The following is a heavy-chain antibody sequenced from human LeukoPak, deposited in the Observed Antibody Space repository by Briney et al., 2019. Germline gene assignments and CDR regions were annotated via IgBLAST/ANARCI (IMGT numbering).Heavy chain of an antibody. D-gene: IGHD1-26*01. Sequence: ASVKVSCKASGGTFSSYAISWVRQAPGQGLEWMGWINPNSGGTNYAQKFQGRVTMTRDTSISTAYMELSRLRSDDTAVYYCARGGDTTSYYYYYYMDVWGKGTAVTISS. J-gene: IGHJ6*03. CDR3: ARGGDTTSYYYYYYMDV. V-gene: IGHV1-2*02. CDR2: INPNSGGT. CDR1: GGTFSSYA.